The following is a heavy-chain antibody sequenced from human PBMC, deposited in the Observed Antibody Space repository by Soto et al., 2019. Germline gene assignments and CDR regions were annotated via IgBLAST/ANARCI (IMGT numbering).Heavy chain of an antibody. J-gene: IGHJ3*02. V-gene: IGHV3-66*01. CDR2: IYSGGST. CDR3: ARADLTNDAFDI. Sequence: EVQLVESGGGLVQPGGSLRLSCAASGFTVSSNYMSWVRQAPGKGLEWVSVIYSGGSTYYADSVKGRFTISRDNSKNTLYLQMNRLRAEDTAVYYCARADLTNDAFDIWGQGTMVTVSS. CDR1: GFTVSSNY. D-gene: IGHD6-19*01.